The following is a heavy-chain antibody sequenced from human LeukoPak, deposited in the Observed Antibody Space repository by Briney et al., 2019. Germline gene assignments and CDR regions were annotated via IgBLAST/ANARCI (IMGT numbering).Heavy chain of an antibody. J-gene: IGHJ6*04. CDR2: IYYSGST. Sequence: SETLSLTCTVSGGSISSYYWSWIRQPPGKGLEWIGYIYYSGSTNYNPSLKSRVTISVDTSKHQFSLKLSSVTAEDTAVYYCARVWPYCSSTSCTPGGMDVWGKGTTVTVSS. CDR1: GGSISSYY. V-gene: IGHV4-59*01. D-gene: IGHD2-2*01. CDR3: ARVWPYCSSTSCTPGGMDV.